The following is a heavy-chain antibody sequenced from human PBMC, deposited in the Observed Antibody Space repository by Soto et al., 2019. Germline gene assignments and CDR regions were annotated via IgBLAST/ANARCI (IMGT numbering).Heavy chain of an antibody. Sequence: GGSLRLSCAASGFTFSNYPMSWVRQAPGKGLEWVSVISGSGAFYADSVKGRFTISRDHSKNTLYLQMNSLRAEDTAVYYCAKGVYSSTSRGWFDPWGQGTLVTVSS. CDR3: AKGVYSSTSRGWFDP. CDR1: GFTFSNYP. V-gene: IGHV3-23*01. D-gene: IGHD6-13*01. CDR2: ISGSGA. J-gene: IGHJ5*02.